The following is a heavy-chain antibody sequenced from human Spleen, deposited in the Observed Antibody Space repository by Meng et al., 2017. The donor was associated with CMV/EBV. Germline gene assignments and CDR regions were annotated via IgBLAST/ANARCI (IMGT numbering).Heavy chain of an antibody. CDR3: ARSPGRPYSYYTMDV. V-gene: IGHV4-39*07. CDR1: GGSISSSSYY. CDR2: IYYSGST. J-gene: IGHJ6*02. D-gene: IGHD3-10*01. Sequence: SETLSLTCTVSGGSISSSSYYWGWIRQPPGKGLEWIGSIYYSGSTYYNPSLKSRVTISVDTSKNQFSLKLSSVTAADTAVYHCARSPGRPYSYYTMDVWGQGNTVTVSS.